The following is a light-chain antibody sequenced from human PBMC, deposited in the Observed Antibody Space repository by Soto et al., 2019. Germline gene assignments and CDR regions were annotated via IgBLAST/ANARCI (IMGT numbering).Light chain of an antibody. Sequence: EKVMTQSPATLSVSPGERATLSCRASQNVKTRLAWYQQKPGQAPRLLIYDAFTRATGIPARFSGSASGTEFTLTISSRQSEDFAGYYCQQYDEWPLTFGGGTKVEIK. V-gene: IGKV3-15*01. J-gene: IGKJ4*01. CDR1: QNVKTR. CDR3: QQYDEWPLT. CDR2: DAF.